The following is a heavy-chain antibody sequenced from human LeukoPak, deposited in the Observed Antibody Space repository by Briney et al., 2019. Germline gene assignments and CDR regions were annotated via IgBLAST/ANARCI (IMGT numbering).Heavy chain of an antibody. CDR2: INPNSGGT. D-gene: IGHD1-26*01. V-gene: IGHV1-2*02. J-gene: IGHJ4*02. CDR1: GYTFTGYY. CDR3: APEVGRGYFDY. Sequence: ASVKVSCEASGYTFTGYYMHWVRQAPGQGLEWMGWINPNSGGTNYAQKFQGRVTMTRDTSISTAYMELSRLRSDETAVYYCAPEVGRGYFDYWGQGTLVTVSS.